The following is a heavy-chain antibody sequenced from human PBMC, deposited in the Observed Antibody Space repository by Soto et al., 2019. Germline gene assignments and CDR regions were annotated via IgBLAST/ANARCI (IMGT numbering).Heavy chain of an antibody. CDR2: ISWDGGST. Sequence: PGGSLRLSCAASGFTFDDYTMHWVRQAPGKGLEWVSLISWDGGSTYYADSVKGRFTISRDNSKNSLYLQMNSLRTEDTALYYCAKVISYYDNHYGMDVWGQGTTVTVSS. V-gene: IGHV3-43*01. CDR1: GFTFDDYT. J-gene: IGHJ6*02. D-gene: IGHD3-22*01. CDR3: AKVISYYDNHYGMDV.